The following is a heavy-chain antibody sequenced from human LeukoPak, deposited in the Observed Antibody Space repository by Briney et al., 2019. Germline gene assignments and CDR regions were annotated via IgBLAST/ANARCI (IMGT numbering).Heavy chain of an antibody. Sequence: SGTLSLTCTVSGGSISSYYWSWIRQPPGKGLEWIGYIYYSGSTNYNPSLKSRVTISVDTSKNQFSLKLSSVTAADTAVYYCARLYSSNRVDPWGQGTLVTVSS. CDR3: ARLYSSNRVDP. J-gene: IGHJ5*02. CDR1: GGSISSYY. D-gene: IGHD6-13*01. CDR2: IYYSGST. V-gene: IGHV4-59*01.